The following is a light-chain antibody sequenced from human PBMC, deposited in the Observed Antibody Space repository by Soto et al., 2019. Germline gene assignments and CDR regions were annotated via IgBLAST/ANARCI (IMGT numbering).Light chain of an antibody. CDR1: QSVLSSSNNKNY. V-gene: IGKV4-1*01. CDR3: QQYYSTPLT. CDR2: WAS. J-gene: IGKJ4*01. Sequence: DIVMTQSPDSLAVSLGERATINCKSSQSVLSSSNNKNYLAWYQQKPGQPPKLLIYWASTRESGVPDRYSGSGSGTDFTLTISSQQAEDVAVYYCQQYYSTPLTFGGGTKVEIK.